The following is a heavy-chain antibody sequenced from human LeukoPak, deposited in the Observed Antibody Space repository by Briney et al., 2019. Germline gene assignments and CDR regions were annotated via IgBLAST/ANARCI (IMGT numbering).Heavy chain of an antibody. CDR2: ITSTTSST. V-gene: IGHV3-23*01. J-gene: IGHJ3*02. Sequence: GGSLRLSCAASGFTFSIYAMHWVRQAPGKGLEWVSTITSTTSSTSYADSVKGRFTISRDNSKRTLYLQMNSLRAEDTAVYYCARVNRGDAFDIWGQGTLVTVSS. CDR1: GFTFSIYA. CDR3: ARVNRGDAFDI. D-gene: IGHD3-16*02.